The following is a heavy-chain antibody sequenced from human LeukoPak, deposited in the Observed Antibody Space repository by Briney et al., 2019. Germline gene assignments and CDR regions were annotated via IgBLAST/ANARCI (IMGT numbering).Heavy chain of an antibody. V-gene: IGHV1-24*01. CDR2: FDPEDGET. J-gene: IGHJ4*02. CDR3: SADAQRYPDPYYFDY. CDR1: GYTLTELS. Sequence: ASVKVSCKVSGYTLTELSMHWVRQAPGKGLEWMGGFDPEDGETIYAQKFEGRVTMTEDTSTDTAYMELSGLRSEDTAVYYCSADAQRYPDPYYFDYWGQGTLVTVSS. D-gene: IGHD3-9*01.